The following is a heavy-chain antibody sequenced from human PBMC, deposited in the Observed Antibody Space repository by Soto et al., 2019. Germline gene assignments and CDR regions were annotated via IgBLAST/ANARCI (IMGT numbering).Heavy chain of an antibody. V-gene: IGHV4-39*01. CDR3: AKNLPRPGRLDY. J-gene: IGHJ4*02. Sequence: QLQLHESGPGLVKPSETLSLTCTLSGASITSTTYFWAWLRQPPGKGLEWVGSFYYSGKTHYNPSLKNRVTISIDRSKNPFSLQMSSVTAADTAVYYCAKNLPRPGRLDYWGQGSLVTFSS. CDR2: FYYSGKT. CDR1: GASITSTTYF. D-gene: IGHD2-2*01.